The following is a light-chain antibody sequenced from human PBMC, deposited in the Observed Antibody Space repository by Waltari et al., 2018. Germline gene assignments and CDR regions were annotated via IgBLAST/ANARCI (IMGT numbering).Light chain of an antibody. CDR2: DAS. Sequence: DIQMTQSPSSLSASVGARVTITCQASQDINNYLNWYQQKPGKAPKLLIYDASNLETGVTSRFSGSGSGTYFTFTISSLQPEDIATFYCQQYEDLPFTFGGGTKVDIK. J-gene: IGKJ4*01. CDR3: QQYEDLPFT. CDR1: QDINNY. V-gene: IGKV1-33*01.